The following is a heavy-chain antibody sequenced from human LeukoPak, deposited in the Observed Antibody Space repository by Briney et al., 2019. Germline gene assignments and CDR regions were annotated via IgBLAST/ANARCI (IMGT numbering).Heavy chain of an antibody. V-gene: IGHV3-48*03. CDR1: GFTFTSYE. CDR3: ARGHGSN. J-gene: IGHJ4*02. Sequence: GGSLRLSCAASGFTFTSYEMNWVRQAPGKGLEWVSYISGSGTITYYADSVKGRFTISRDNTKNSLFLQMNSLTTEDTAVYYCARGHGSNWGQGVLVAVSS. CDR2: ISGSGTIT.